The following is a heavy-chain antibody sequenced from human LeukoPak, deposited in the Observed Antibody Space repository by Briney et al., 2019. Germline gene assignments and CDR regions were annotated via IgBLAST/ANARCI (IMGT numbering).Heavy chain of an antibody. CDR1: GGSISSGGYY. D-gene: IGHD5-18*01. V-gene: IGHV4-31*03. CDR2: IHYSGST. CDR3: ARGDSYGNDY. Sequence: SETLSLTCTVSGGSISSGGYYWSWIRQHPGKGLEWTVYIHYSGSTYYNPSPKSRVTISVDTSKNQFSLKLSSVTAADTAVYYCARGDSYGNDYWGQGTLVTVSS. J-gene: IGHJ4*02.